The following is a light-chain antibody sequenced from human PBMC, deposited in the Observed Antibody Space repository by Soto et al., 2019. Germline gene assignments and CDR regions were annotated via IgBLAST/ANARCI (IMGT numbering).Light chain of an antibody. CDR3: QQYSGLPLT. CDR2: GAS. CDR1: QSGSSNY. J-gene: IGKJ4*01. V-gene: IGKV3-20*01. Sequence: EVVLTQSPGTLSLSPGERVTLSCRASQSGSSNYLAWYQHKTGQAPRLLIFGASNRATGIPGRFSGSGFGTDFTLTISGLDPEEFPLYYCQQYSGLPLTLGGGTQL.